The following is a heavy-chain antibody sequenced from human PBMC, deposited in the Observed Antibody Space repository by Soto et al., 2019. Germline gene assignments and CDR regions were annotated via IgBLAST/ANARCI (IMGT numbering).Heavy chain of an antibody. CDR2: INPSGGST. D-gene: IGHD3-10*01. V-gene: IGHV1-46*01. Sequence: GASVKVSCKASGYTFTSYYMHWVRQAPGQGLEWMGIINPSGGSTSYAQKFQGRVTMTRDTSTSTVYMELSSLRSEDTAVYYCARDERSGYYYYGMDVWGQGTTVTVSS. J-gene: IGHJ6*02. CDR3: ARDERSGYYYYGMDV. CDR1: GYTFTSYY.